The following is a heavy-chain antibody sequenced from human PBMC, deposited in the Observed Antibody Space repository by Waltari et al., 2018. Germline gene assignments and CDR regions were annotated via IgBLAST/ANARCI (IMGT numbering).Heavy chain of an antibody. D-gene: IGHD6-19*01. J-gene: IGHJ4*02. Sequence: EVQLVESGGGLVQPGGSLRLSCEASGFTFSSYWMSWFRQAPGKGLEWVANIKQDGSEKYYVDSVKGRFTISRDNAKNSLYLQMNSLRAEDTAVYYCARAVAGHIDYWGQGTLVTVSS. V-gene: IGHV3-7*03. CDR2: IKQDGSEK. CDR3: ARAVAGHIDY. CDR1: GFTFSSYW.